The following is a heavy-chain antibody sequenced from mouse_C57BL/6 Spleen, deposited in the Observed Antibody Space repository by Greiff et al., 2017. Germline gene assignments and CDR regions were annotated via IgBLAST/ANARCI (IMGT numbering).Heavy chain of an antibody. Sequence: VQLQQSGAELVRPGTSVKVSCKASGYAFTNYLIAWVKQRPGQGLEWIGVINPGSGGTNYNEKFKGKATLTADKSSSTAYMQLSSLTSEDSAVYFCAKYGNYGAWFAYWGQGTLVTVSA. D-gene: IGHD2-10*02. CDR3: AKYGNYGAWFAY. CDR2: INPGSGGT. V-gene: IGHV1-54*01. CDR1: GYAFTNYL. J-gene: IGHJ3*01.